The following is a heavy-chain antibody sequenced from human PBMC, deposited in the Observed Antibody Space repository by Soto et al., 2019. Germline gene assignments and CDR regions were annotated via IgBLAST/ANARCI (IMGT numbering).Heavy chain of an antibody. CDR1: GDLVSSNTAA. D-gene: IGHD1-7*01. CDR2: TYYRSRWYN. J-gene: IGHJ6*03. CDR3: AGTTSLQWYYMDV. V-gene: IGHV6-1*01. Sequence: SQTLSLTCAISGDLVSSNTAAWNWIRQSPSRGLEWLGRTYYRSRWYNDYAVSVKSRITVNPDTSKNQFSLHLNSVTPEDTAVYYCAGTTSLQWYYMDVWDKGTTVTVSS.